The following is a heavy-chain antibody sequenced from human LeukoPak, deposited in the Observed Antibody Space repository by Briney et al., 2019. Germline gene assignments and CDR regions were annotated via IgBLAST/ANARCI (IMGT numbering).Heavy chain of an antibody. CDR3: AKEAKEYYDFWSGSGADAFDI. CDR1: GFTFSSYS. D-gene: IGHD3-3*01. J-gene: IGHJ3*02. CDR2: ISGSGGST. V-gene: IGHV3-23*01. Sequence: PGGSLRLSCAASGFTFSSYSMNWVRQAPGKGLEWVSAISGSGGSTYYADSVKGRFTISRDNSKNTLYLQMNSLRAEDTAVYYCAKEAKEYYDFWSGSGADAFDIWGQGTMVTVSS.